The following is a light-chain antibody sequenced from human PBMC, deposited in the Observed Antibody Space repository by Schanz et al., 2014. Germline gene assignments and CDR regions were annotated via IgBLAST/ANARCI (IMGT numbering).Light chain of an antibody. CDR2: GNT. V-gene: IGLV1-40*01. J-gene: IGLJ2*01. CDR3: QSYDSSLSGFVV. CDR1: SSNIGAGYD. Sequence: QSVLTQPPSVSGAPGQRVTISCTGSSSNIGAGYDVHWYQQVPGTAPKLLIYGNTNRPSGVPDRFSDSKSGTSASLAITGLQAEDEADYYCQSYDSSLSGFVVFGGGTKLTVL.